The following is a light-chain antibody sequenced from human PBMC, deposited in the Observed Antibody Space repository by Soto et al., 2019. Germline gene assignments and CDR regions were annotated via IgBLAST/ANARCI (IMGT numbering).Light chain of an antibody. CDR3: QKYNSAPLT. CDR2: GAS. CDR1: QSINIY. J-gene: IGKJ4*01. Sequence: DIQMTQSPSSLSASVGDRVTITCRTSQSINIYLNWYQQKVGEPPRLLIFGASNLQSGVPSRFSGSGVGTHFTLTISSLQAEDFATYYCQKYNSAPLTFGGGTKVEIK. V-gene: IGKV1-39*01.